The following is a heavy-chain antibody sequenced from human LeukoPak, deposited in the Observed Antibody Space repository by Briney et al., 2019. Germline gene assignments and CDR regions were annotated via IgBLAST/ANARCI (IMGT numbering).Heavy chain of an antibody. D-gene: IGHD1-7*01. CDR1: GGTFSSYA. Sequence: SVRVSCKASGGTFSSYAISWVRQAPGQGLEWMGGIIPIFGTANYAQKLQGRVTITGDKSTSTVYMELSSLRAEDTAVYYCARSAYITGTTFYYYYYMDVWGKGTTVTVSS. V-gene: IGHV1-69*06. CDR2: IIPIFGTA. J-gene: IGHJ6*03. CDR3: ARSAYITGTTFYYYYYMDV.